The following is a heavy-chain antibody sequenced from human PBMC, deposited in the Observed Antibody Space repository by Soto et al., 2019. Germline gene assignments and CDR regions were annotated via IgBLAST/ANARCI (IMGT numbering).Heavy chain of an antibody. CDR3: AREVVTTQWYFDN. V-gene: IGHV3-30-3*01. Sequence: QVQLMESGGGVVQPGGSLRLSYATSGFTFSSYSMHWFRQAPGKGLEWVAVTSSDGGTKYYADSVKGRFTISRDNSKNTLYLQMNSLRPDDTAVYYCAREVVTTQWYFDNWGQGIVVIVSS. D-gene: IGHD1-1*01. CDR1: GFTFSSYS. J-gene: IGHJ4*02. CDR2: TSSDGGTK.